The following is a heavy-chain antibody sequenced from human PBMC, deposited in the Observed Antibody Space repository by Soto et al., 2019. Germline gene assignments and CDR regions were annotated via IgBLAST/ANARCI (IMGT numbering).Heavy chain of an antibody. CDR3: ARGAQGFFPVSGIYFYFDH. V-gene: IGHV1-2*02. D-gene: IGHD3-22*01. CDR1: GYIFTDHL. J-gene: IGHJ4*02. Sequence: ASVKVSCKTSGYIFTDHLIHWVRQSPGQGLQWVGWVHPDSGGTNVAQAFQDRVTMTADTSITTAYMDLARLRPDDTAIFYCARGAQGFFPVSGIYFYFDHWGQGTPVT. CDR2: VHPDSGGT.